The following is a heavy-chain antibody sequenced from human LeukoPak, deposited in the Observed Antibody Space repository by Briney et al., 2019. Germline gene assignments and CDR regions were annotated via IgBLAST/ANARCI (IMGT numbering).Heavy chain of an antibody. CDR2: IIPIFGTA. V-gene: IGHV1-69*05. Sequence: SVKVSCKAPGGTFSSYAISWVRQAPGQGLEWMGGIIPIFGTANYAQKFQGRVTITTDESTSTAYMELSSLRSEDTAVYYCARSYGSGIYYMDVWGKGTTVTVSS. CDR1: GGTFSSYA. CDR3: ARSYGSGIYYMDV. J-gene: IGHJ6*03. D-gene: IGHD3-10*01.